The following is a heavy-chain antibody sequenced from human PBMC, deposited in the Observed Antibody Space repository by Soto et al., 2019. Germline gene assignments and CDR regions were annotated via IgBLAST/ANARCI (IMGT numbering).Heavy chain of an antibody. CDR1: GFTFSSSA. J-gene: IGHJ4*02. CDR3: AADVGVYIYGFARH. D-gene: IGHD4-17*01. CDR2: IDVGSANA. Sequence: SVKVSCKTSGFTFSSSAVHWVRQARGHRLQWIGWIDVGSANANYAQMLQERVTISRDMSTSTAYMELSSLRPEDTAVYYCAADVGVYIYGFARHWGPRTLVTVSS. V-gene: IGHV1-58*01.